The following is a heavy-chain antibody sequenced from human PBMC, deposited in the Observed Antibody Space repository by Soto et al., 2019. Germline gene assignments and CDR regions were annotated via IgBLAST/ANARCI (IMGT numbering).Heavy chain of an antibody. CDR2: ISGSGGST. CDR3: AKDLDILTGYYTPRDFYYYYGMDV. D-gene: IGHD3-9*01. V-gene: IGHV3-23*01. CDR1: GFTFSSYA. J-gene: IGHJ6*02. Sequence: PGGSLRLSCAASGFTFSSYAMSWVRQAPGKGLEWVSAISGSGGSTYYADSVKGRFTISRDNSKNTLYLQMNSLRAEDTAVYYCAKDLDILTGYYTPRDFYYYYGMDVWSQGTTVTVSS.